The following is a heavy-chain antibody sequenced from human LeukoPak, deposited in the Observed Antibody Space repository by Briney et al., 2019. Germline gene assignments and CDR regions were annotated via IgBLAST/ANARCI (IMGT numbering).Heavy chain of an antibody. CDR2: INPSGGIT. V-gene: IGHV1-46*01. D-gene: IGHD5-18*01. J-gene: IGHJ4*02. CDR1: GYTFTSYY. Sequence: ASVKVSCKASGYTFTSYYMHWVRETPGQGLEWMGIINPSGGITSYAQKFWGRVTMTTDTSTSTVYMELSSLRSEDTAVYYCARAVYSYSYFDYWGQGTLVTVSS. CDR3: ARAVYSYSYFDY.